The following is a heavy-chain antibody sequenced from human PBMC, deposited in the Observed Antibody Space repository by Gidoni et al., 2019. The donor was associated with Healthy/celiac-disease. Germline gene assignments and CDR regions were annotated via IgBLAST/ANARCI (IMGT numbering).Heavy chain of an antibody. CDR1: GGSISSSSYY. V-gene: IGHV4-39*01. Sequence: QLQLQASGPGLVKPSETLSLTCTVSGGSISSSSYYWGWIRPPPGKGLEWIGSIYYSGSTYYNPSLKSRVTISVDTSKNQFSLKLSSVTAADTAVYYCARMIIGYYYMDVWGKGTTVTVSS. CDR2: IYYSGST. D-gene: IGHD3-22*01. J-gene: IGHJ6*03. CDR3: ARMIIGYYYMDV.